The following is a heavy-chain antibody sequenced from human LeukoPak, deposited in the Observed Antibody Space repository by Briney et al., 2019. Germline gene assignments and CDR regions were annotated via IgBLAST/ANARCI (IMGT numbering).Heavy chain of an antibody. CDR1: GYTFTSYD. J-gene: IGHJ4*02. CDR3: ARRTSAGATLSDY. V-gene: IGHV1-8*01. Sequence: GASVTVSCKASGYTFTSYDINWVRQATGQGLEWMGWMNPNSGNTGYAQKFQGRVTMTRNTSISTAYMELSSLRSEDTAVYYCARRTSAGATLSDYWGQGTLVTVSS. CDR2: MNPNSGNT. D-gene: IGHD1-26*01.